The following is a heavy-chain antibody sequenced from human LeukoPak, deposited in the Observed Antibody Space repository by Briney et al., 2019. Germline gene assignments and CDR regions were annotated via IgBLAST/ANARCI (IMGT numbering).Heavy chain of an antibody. CDR1: GFTFSDFP. J-gene: IGHJ6*03. V-gene: IGHV3-21*01. Sequence: GGSLRLSCAASGFTFSDFPMIWVRQAPGKGLEWVSSIFPSSDEIHYADSVKGRFTISRDNAKNSLYLQMNSLRAEDTAVYYCARGAFNAGSYRYYYYMDVWGKGTTVTISS. CDR3: ARGAFNAGSYRYYYYMDV. CDR2: IFPSSDEI. D-gene: IGHD3-16*02.